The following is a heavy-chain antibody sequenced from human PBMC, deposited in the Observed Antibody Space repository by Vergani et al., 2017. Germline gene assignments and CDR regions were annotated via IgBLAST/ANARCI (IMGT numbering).Heavy chain of an antibody. V-gene: IGHV1-18*01. CDR3: AGDRVYYYDSSGYSPYDAFDI. D-gene: IGHD3-22*01. CDR1: GYTFTSYG. CDR2: ISAYNGNT. Sequence: QVQLVQSGAEVKKPGASVKVSCKASGYTFTSYGISWVRQAPGQGLEWMGWISAYNGNTNYAQKLQGRVTMTTDTSTSTAYMELRSLRSDDTAVYYCAGDRVYYYDSSGYSPYDAFDIWGQGTMVTVSS. J-gene: IGHJ3*02.